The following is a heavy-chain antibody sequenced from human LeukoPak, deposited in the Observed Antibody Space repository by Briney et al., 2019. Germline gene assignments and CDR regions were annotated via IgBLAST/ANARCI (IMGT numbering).Heavy chain of an antibody. Sequence: SETLSLTCTVSGYSINTVYCWGWIRQPPEKGLEWIGSIHHSGTTYYNPSLKSRVTIPMDTSRNQFSLKLTSLTAADTALYYCASPSTRGYAYGRPDFDSWGQGTLVTVSS. D-gene: IGHD5-18*01. V-gene: IGHV4-38-2*02. J-gene: IGHJ4*02. CDR1: GYSINTVYC. CDR3: ASPSTRGYAYGRPDFDS. CDR2: IHHSGTT.